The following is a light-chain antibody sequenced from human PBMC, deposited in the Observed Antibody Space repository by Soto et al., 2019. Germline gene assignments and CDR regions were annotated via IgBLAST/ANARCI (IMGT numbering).Light chain of an antibody. CDR1: QSISSW. CDR3: QQYNSYWWT. V-gene: IGKV1-5*01. Sequence: DIQMTQSPSTLPASVGDIVTITCRASQSISSWLAWYQQKPGTAPKVLIYHASNLQSGVPSRFSGSGSGTEFTLTISSLQPDDFATYYCQQYNSYWWTFGQGTKVDIK. CDR2: HAS. J-gene: IGKJ1*01.